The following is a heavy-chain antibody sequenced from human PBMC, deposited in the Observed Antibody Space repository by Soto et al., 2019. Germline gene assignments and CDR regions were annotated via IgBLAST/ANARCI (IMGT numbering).Heavy chain of an antibody. Sequence: EVQLVESGGALVEPGWSLRLSCVAYDFTFTNAWMSWVRQAPGKWLEWVGRIKSKTAGGTTDYAAPVQGSFTISRDESRNTLYLQMNSLKTEDTDVYYCTSLYYGPWGQGTLGTVSS. CDR1: DFTFTNAW. J-gene: IGHJ5*02. CDR2: IKSKTAGGTT. D-gene: IGHD4-17*01. CDR3: TSLYYGP. V-gene: IGHV3-15*02.